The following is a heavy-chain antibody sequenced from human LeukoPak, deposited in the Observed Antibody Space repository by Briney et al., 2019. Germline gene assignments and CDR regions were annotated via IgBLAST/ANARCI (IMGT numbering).Heavy chain of an antibody. CDR1: GGSISSSSYY. Sequence: SETLSLTCTVSGGSISSSSYYWGWIRQPPGKGLEWIGCIYYSGSTYYNPSLKSRVTISVDTSKNQFSLKLSSVTAADTAVYYCASTYSGSYGFDYWGQGTLVTVSS. J-gene: IGHJ4*02. D-gene: IGHD1-26*01. V-gene: IGHV4-39*01. CDR3: ASTYSGSYGFDY. CDR2: IYYSGST.